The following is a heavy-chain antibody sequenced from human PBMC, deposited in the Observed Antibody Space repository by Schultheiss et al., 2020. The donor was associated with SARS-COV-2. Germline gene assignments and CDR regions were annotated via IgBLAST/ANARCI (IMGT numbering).Heavy chain of an antibody. D-gene: IGHD1-26*01. J-gene: IGHJ6*02. V-gene: IGHV1-18*01. Sequence: ASVKVSCKASGYTFTSYGISWVRQAPGQGLEWMGWISAYNGNTNYAQKLQGRVTMTTDTSTSTAYMELRSLRSEDTAVYYCARDEEHYYYGMDVWGQGTTVTVSS. CDR1: GYTFTSYG. CDR3: ARDEEHYYYGMDV. CDR2: ISAYNGNT.